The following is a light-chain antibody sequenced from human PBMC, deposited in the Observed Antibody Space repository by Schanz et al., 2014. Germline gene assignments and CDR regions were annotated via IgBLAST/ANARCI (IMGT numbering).Light chain of an antibody. CDR2: AAS. CDR1: QSITSTY. CDR3: QQYGDSPYT. Sequence: EIVLTQSPDTLSLSPGERATLSCRASQSITSTYVAWYQQKPGQAPRLLIYAASRRATGIPDRVSGSGSGTEFTLTVTRLEPEDSAVYYCQQYGDSPYTFGQGTKLEIK. V-gene: IGKV3-20*01. J-gene: IGKJ2*01.